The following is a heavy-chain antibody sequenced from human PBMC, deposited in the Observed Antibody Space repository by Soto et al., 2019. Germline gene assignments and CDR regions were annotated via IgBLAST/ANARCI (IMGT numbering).Heavy chain of an antibody. J-gene: IGHJ3*02. D-gene: IGHD3-3*01. V-gene: IGHV1-8*01. Sequence: ASVKVSCKASVYTFTSYVINWVRQATGQGLEWMGWMNPNSGNTGYAQKFQGRVTMTRNTSISTAYMELSSLRSEDTAVYFCARSTTSFGVVPWLAFDIWGQGTMVTVSS. CDR3: ARSTTSFGVVPWLAFDI. CDR1: VYTFTSYV. CDR2: MNPNSGNT.